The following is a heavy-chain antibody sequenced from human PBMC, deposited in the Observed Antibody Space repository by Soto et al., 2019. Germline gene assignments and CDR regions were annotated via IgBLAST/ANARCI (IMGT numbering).Heavy chain of an antibody. CDR2: IYYSGTT. J-gene: IGHJ4*02. V-gene: IGHV4-31*03. CDR1: GGSISSGGYY. Sequence: SETLSLTCTVSGGSISSGGYYWSWIRQHPGKGLEWIGYIYYSGTTYYNPSLKSRVTISVDTSKNQFSLKLSSVTAADTAVYYCARADNHYDSPDFDCWGQGTLVTVSS. CDR3: ARADNHYDSPDFDC. D-gene: IGHD3-22*01.